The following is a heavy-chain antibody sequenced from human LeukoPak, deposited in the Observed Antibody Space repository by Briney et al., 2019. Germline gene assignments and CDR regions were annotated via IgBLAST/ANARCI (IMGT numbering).Heavy chain of an antibody. D-gene: IGHD3-16*01. CDR2: ISYNGNT. J-gene: IGHJ5*02. Sequence: PSETLSLTCAVSGYSITTGFSWGWIRQPPGKGLEWIATISYNGNTYYNPSLKSRVTISADTSKIQFSVRLTSVTAADTAVYYCAREGAVPGIDPWGQGKSVTISS. CDR1: GYSITTGFS. V-gene: IGHV4-38-2*02. CDR3: AREGAVPGIDP.